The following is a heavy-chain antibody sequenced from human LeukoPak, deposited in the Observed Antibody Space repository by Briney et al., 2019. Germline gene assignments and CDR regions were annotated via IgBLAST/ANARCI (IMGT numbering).Heavy chain of an antibody. J-gene: IGHJ3*02. D-gene: IGHD1-26*01. CDR3: ARDGSPDIPDAFDI. V-gene: IGHV1-2*02. CDR2: INPNSGGT. Sequence: ASVKVSRKASGYTFTGYYMHWVRQAPAQGLEWMGWINPNSGGTTYAQKFQGRVTMTRDTSISTAYMELSRLRSDDTAVYYCARDGSPDIPDAFDIWGQGTMVTVSS. CDR1: GYTFTGYY.